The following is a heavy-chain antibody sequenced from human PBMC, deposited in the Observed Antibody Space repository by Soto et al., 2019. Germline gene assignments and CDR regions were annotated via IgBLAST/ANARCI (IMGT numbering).Heavy chain of an antibody. J-gene: IGHJ3*02. D-gene: IGHD6-13*01. CDR2: ISSSSSTI. Sequence: GGSLRLSCAASGFTFSSYSMNWVRQAPGKGLEWVSYISSSSSTIYYADSVKGRFTLSRDNAKNSLYLQMNSLRAEDTAVYYCARDVPYSSSWYYDAFDIWGQGTMVTVSS. CDR1: GFTFSSYS. V-gene: IGHV3-48*01. CDR3: ARDVPYSSSWYYDAFDI.